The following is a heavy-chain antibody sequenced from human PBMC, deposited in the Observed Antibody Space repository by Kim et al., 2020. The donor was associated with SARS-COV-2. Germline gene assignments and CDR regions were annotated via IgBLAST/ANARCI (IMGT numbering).Heavy chain of an antibody. D-gene: IGHD3-22*01. J-gene: IGHJ4*02. V-gene: IGHV3-30*02. Sequence: DSVKGRFTISRDNSKNTLYLQMNSLRAEDTAVYYCAKDWDYYDSGGYFDYWGQGTLVTVSS. CDR3: AKDWDYYDSGGYFDY.